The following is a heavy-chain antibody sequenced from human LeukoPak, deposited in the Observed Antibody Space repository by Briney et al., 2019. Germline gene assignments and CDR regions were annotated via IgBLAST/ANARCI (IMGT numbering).Heavy chain of an antibody. Sequence: ASVKVSCKASGYTFTGYYMHWVRQAPGQGLEWMGWINPNSGGTNYAQKFQGRVTMTRDTSISTAYMELSRLRSDDTAVYYCARGRTSCYTSCNYYYMDVWGKGTTVTVSS. D-gene: IGHD2-2*02. CDR1: GYTFTGYY. CDR3: ARGRTSCYTSCNYYYMDV. CDR2: INPNSGGT. V-gene: IGHV1-2*02. J-gene: IGHJ6*03.